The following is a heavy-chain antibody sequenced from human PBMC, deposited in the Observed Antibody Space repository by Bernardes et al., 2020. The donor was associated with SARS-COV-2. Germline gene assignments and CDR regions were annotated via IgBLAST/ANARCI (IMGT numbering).Heavy chain of an antibody. CDR1: GGSISSYY. CDR3: ASSKGLGAFDI. J-gene: IGHJ3*02. Sequence: SEPLSLTCTVSGGSISSYYWSWIRQPPGKGLEWIGYIYYSGSTNYNPSLKSRVTISVDTSKNQFSLKLSSVTAADTAVYYCASSKGLGAFDIWGQGTMVTVSS. CDR2: IYYSGST. D-gene: IGHD3-16*01. V-gene: IGHV4-59*01.